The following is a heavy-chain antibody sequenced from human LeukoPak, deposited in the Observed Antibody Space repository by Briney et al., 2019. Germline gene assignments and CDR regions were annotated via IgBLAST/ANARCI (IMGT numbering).Heavy chain of an antibody. Sequence: GGSLRLSCAASGFTSSSYSMNWVRQAPGKGLEWVSSISSSSSYIYYADSVKGRFTISRDNAKNSLYLQMNSLRAEDTAVYYCARALPQENYGVDYWGQGTLVTVSS. CDR3: ARALPQENYGVDY. CDR1: GFTSSSYS. CDR2: ISSSSSYI. V-gene: IGHV3-21*01. D-gene: IGHD1-7*01. J-gene: IGHJ4*02.